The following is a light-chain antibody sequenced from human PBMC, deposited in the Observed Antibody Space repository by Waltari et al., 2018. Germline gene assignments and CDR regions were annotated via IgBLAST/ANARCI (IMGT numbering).Light chain of an antibody. J-gene: IGKJ4*01. CDR2: TAS. V-gene: IGKV1-NL1*01. Sequence: DIQMTQSPSSLSASVGDRVTITCRASQGISSSVAWYQQKAGEAPNLLLYTASRLDSGVPSRFSGNGSETDYTLTISNLQPEDFATYYCQQYYIFPFTFGGGTKVDI. CDR1: QGISSS. CDR3: QQYYIFPFT.